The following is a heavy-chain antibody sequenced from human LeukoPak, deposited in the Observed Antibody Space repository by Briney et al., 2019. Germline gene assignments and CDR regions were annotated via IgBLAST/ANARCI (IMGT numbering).Heavy chain of an antibody. J-gene: IGHJ3*02. Sequence: PPETLSLTCTVSGGSISSYYWSWIRQPPGRGLEWIGYIYYSGSTNYNPSLKSRVTISVDTSKNQFSLKLSSVTAADTAVYYCARRRGNWAFDIWGQGTMVTVSS. D-gene: IGHD1-1*01. CDR1: GGSISSYY. V-gene: IGHV4-59*08. CDR3: ARRRGNWAFDI. CDR2: IYYSGST.